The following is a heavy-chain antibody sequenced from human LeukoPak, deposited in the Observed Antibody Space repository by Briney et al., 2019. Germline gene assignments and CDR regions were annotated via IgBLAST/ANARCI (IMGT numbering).Heavy chain of an antibody. CDR1: GYTFTSYG. Sequence: VASVKVSCKASGYTFTSYGISWVRQAPGQGLEWMGWISAYNGNTNYAQKFQGRVTMTTDTSTSTAYMELRSLRSDDTAVYYCARDRDGGNSDYWGQGTLVTVSS. J-gene: IGHJ4*02. V-gene: IGHV1-18*01. D-gene: IGHD2-21*02. CDR2: ISAYNGNT. CDR3: ARDRDGGNSDY.